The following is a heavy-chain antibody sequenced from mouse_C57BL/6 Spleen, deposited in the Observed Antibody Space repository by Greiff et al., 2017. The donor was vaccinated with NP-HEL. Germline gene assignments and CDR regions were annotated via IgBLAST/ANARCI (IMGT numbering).Heavy chain of an antibody. V-gene: IGHV3-5*01. D-gene: IGHD2-3*01. J-gene: IGHJ1*03. CDR3: ARDGYFLDV. CDR1: GISITTGNYR. CDR2: IYYSGTI. Sequence: EVKLQESGPGLVKPSQTVFLTCTVTGISITTGNYRWSWIRQFPGNEMEWIGYIYYSGTITYNPSLTSRTTITRDTPKNQFFLEMNSLTAEDTATYYCARDGYFLDVWGTGTTVTVSS.